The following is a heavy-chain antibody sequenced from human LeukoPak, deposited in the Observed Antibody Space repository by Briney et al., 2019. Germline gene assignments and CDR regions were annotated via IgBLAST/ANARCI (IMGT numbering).Heavy chain of an antibody. CDR3: ARHWGGQLGLHNFDY. CDR2: IYYSGST. V-gene: IGHV4-39*01. Sequence: SETLSLTCTVSGGSISSSSYYWGWIRQPPGKGLEWIGSIYYSGSTYYNPSLKRRVTISVNTSKNQFSLKLSSVTAADTAVYYCARHWGGQLGLHNFDYWGQGTLVTVSS. J-gene: IGHJ4*02. CDR1: GGSISSSSYY. D-gene: IGHD6-6*01.